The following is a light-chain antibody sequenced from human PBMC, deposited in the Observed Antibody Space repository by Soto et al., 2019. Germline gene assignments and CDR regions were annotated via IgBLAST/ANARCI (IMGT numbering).Light chain of an antibody. CDR2: DVT. Sequence: QSALSRSVSGSPGQSVTLSCTGATTDVGSSDYVSWYQQHPGKAPKLLIYDVTKRAAGVPTRFSGSRSDKTASLTISGLQTEDEAVYFCCSFAGPSSIFDGGTKLTVL. J-gene: IGLJ2*01. CDR1: TTDVGSSDY. CDR3: CSFAGPSSI. V-gene: IGLV2-11*01.